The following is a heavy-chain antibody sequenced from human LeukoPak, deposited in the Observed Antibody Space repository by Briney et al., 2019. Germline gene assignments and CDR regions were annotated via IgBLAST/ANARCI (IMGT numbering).Heavy chain of an antibody. V-gene: IGHV1-69*01. D-gene: IGHD6-19*01. CDR3: ARRPGSAWYGDWYFDL. J-gene: IGHJ2*01. CDR2: IIPIFSTT. Sequence: SVKVSCKASGGTFISYAINWVRQAPGQGREWMGGIIPIFSTTDYAQKFQGRVTITADESTSTAYMELSSLRSEDSAVYYCARRPGSAWYGDWYFDLWGRGPLVTVSS. CDR1: GGTFISYA.